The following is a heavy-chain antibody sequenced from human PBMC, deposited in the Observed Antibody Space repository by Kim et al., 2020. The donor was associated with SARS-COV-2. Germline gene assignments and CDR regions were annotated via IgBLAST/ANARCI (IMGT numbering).Heavy chain of an antibody. Sequence: SVKVSCKASGGTFSSYAISWVRQAPGQGLEWMGGIIPIFGTANYAQKFQGRVTITADESTSTAYMELSSLRSEDTAVYYCARDKSGSYYAFDIWGQGTMVTVSS. D-gene: IGHD1-26*01. CDR1: GGTFSSYA. V-gene: IGHV1-69*13. J-gene: IGHJ3*02. CDR3: ARDKSGSYYAFDI. CDR2: IIPIFGTA.